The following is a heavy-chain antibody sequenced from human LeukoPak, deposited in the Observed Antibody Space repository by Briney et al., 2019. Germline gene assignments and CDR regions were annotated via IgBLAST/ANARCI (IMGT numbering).Heavy chain of an antibody. CDR2: ISYYNWKT. CDR3: ARDRDYGGTRIDDY. CDR1: RYTFTSWR. J-gene: IGHJ4*02. V-gene: IGHV1-18*01. Sequence: ASVKVSCKASRYTFTSWRIRWVRQAPSQGLEGMGFISYYNWKTNFPRKLQDRLTITTHTSTSTASLSLRNLRCDHPAGCYCARDRDYGGTRIDDYWGQGTLVSVSS. D-gene: IGHD4-23*01.